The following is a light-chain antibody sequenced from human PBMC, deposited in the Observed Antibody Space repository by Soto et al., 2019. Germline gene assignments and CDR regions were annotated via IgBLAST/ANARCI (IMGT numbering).Light chain of an antibody. CDR3: QQYGGSPRLT. Sequence: EIVLTQSPGTLSLSPGERATLSCRASQSVSSSYLAWYQQKPGQAPRLLIYGASSRATGIPDRFSGSGSGTDLTLTISRLEPEDFAVDYCQQYGGSPRLTFGGGTKVEIK. J-gene: IGKJ4*01. V-gene: IGKV3-20*01. CDR1: QSVSSSY. CDR2: GAS.